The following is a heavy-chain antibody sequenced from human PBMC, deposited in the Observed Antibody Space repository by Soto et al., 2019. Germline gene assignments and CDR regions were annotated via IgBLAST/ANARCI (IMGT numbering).Heavy chain of an antibody. CDR2: INPSGGST. J-gene: IGHJ6*02. CDR3: ARDLYGWGVVVAAIATAQHEVYGMDV. Sequence: ASVKVSCKASGYTFTSYYMHWVRQAPGQGLEWMGIINPSGGSTSYAQKFQGRVTMTRDTSTSTVYMELSSLRSEDTAVYYCARDLYGWGVVVAAIATAQHEVYGMDVWGQGTTVTVSS. V-gene: IGHV1-46*01. D-gene: IGHD2-15*01. CDR1: GYTFTSYY.